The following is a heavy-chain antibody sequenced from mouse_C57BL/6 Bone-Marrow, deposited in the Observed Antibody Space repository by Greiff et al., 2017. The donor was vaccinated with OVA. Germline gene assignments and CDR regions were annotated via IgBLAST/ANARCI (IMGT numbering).Heavy chain of an antibody. V-gene: IGHV6-6*01. J-gene: IGHJ3*01. CDR2: IRNKANNHAT. D-gene: IGHD1-1*01. CDR1: GFTFSDAW. CDR3: TREYYYGSSYPWFAY. Sequence: EVKLVESGGGLVQPGGSMKLSCAASGFTFSDAWMDWVRQSPEKGLEWVAEIRNKANNHATYYAESVKGRFTISRDDSKSSVYLQMNSLRAEDTGIYYCTREYYYGSSYPWFAYWGQGTLVTVSA.